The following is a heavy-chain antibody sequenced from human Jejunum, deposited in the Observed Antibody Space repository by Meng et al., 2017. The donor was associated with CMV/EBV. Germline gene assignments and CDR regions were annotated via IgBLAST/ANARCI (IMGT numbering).Heavy chain of an antibody. V-gene: IGHV3-53*01. Sequence: SCVASGFSVSSNYMTWVRQAPGKGLEWVSVIYTGRSTYYADSVKGRFTISRDNSKNTLYLQMNSLRAEDTAVYYCAREGPPYGSDLWGQGTLVTVSS. CDR2: IYTGRST. J-gene: IGHJ5*02. D-gene: IGHD3-10*01. CDR3: AREGPPYGSDL. CDR1: GFSVSSNY.